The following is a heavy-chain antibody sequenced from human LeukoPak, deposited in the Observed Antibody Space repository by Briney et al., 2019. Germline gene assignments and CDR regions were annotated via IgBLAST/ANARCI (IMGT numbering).Heavy chain of an antibody. CDR3: ARGLGRYCSSTSCYAEAFDI. Sequence: ASVKVSCKASGYTFTSYYMHWVRQAPGQGLEWMGIINPSGGSTRYAQKFQGRVTMTRDTSTSTVYMELSSLRSEDTAVYYCARGLGRYCSSTSCYAEAFDIWGQGTMVTVSS. CDR2: INPSGGST. J-gene: IGHJ3*02. D-gene: IGHD2-2*01. CDR1: GYTFTSYY. V-gene: IGHV1-46*01.